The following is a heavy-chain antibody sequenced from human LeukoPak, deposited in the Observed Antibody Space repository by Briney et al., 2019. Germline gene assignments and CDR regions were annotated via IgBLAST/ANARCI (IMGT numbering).Heavy chain of an antibody. D-gene: IGHD3-10*01. Sequence: GGSLRLCCAASGFTFSKYGMHWVRKAPGKGLEWVAVISYDGSNKYYADTVKGRFTISRDNSKNTLYLQMNRLRAEDTAVYYCAKRTYYYGSGTYANGMDVWGQGTTVTVSS. CDR3: AKRTYYYGSGTYANGMDV. CDR1: GFTFSKYG. V-gene: IGHV3-30*18. J-gene: IGHJ6*02. CDR2: ISYDGSNK.